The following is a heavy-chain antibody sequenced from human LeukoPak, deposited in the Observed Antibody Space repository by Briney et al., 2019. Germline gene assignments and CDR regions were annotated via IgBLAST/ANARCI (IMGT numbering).Heavy chain of an antibody. D-gene: IGHD6-19*01. CDR3: AKARAGMYSSGWYSDAFDI. V-gene: IGHV3-23*01. J-gene: IGHJ3*02. CDR2: ISGSGSST. Sequence: GGSLRLSCAASGFTFSSYAMSWVRQAPGKGLEWVSAISGSGSSTYYADSVKGRFTISRDNSKNTLYLQMNSLRAEDTAVYYCAKARAGMYSSGWYSDAFDIWGQGTMVTVSS. CDR1: GFTFSSYA.